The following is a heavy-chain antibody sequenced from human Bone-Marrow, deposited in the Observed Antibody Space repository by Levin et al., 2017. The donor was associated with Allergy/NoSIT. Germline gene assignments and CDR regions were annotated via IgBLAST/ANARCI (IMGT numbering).Heavy chain of an antibody. V-gene: IGHV3-48*01. CDR3: ARDGYYYGSGSYYLFDF. CDR1: GFTFSSYS. D-gene: IGHD3-10*01. Sequence: GGSLRLSCAASGFTFSSYSMNWVRQAPGKGLEWVSYISSSSSTIYYADSVKGRFTISRDNAKNSLYLQMNSLRAEDTAVYYCARDGYYYGSGSYYLFDFWGPGTLVTVSS. J-gene: IGHJ4*02. CDR2: ISSSSSTI.